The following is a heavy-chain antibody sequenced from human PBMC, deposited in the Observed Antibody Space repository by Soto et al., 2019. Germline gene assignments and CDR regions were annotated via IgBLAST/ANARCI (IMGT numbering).Heavy chain of an antibody. CDR2: ISWNSGSI. CDR1: GFTFDDYA. V-gene: IGHV3-9*01. J-gene: IGHJ3*02. Sequence: EVQLVESGGGLVQPGRSLRLSCVASGFTFDDYAMHWVRQAPGKGLEWVSGISWNSGSIGYADSVKGRFTISRDNAKNSLYLQTNSLRAEDTALYYSAKDLLDTYGYSGKKRNDAFDIWGQGTMVTVSS. D-gene: IGHD5-18*01. CDR3: AKDLLDTYGYSGKKRNDAFDI.